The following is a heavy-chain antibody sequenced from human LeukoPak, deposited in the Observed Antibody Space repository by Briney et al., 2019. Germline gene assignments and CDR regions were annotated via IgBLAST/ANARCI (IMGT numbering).Heavy chain of an antibody. V-gene: IGHV4-34*01. J-gene: IGHJ4*02. CDR1: GGSFSGYY. D-gene: IGHD6-25*01. Sequence: SETLSLTCAVYGGSFSGYYWSWIRQPPGKGLEWIGEINHSGSTNYNPSLKSRVTISVDTSKNQFSLKLSSVTAADTAVYYCARHVSLSSGLDYWGQGTLVTVSS. CDR2: INHSGST. CDR3: ARHVSLSSGLDY.